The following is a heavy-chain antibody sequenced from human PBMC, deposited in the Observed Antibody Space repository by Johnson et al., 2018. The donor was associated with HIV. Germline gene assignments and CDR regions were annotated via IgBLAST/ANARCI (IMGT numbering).Heavy chain of an antibody. CDR2: ISSSGSTI. Sequence: QVQLVESGGGLIQPGGSLRLSCAASGFTVSSNYMSWVRQAPGKGLEWVSYISSSGSTIYYADSVKGRFTISRDNAKNSLYLQMNSLRAEDTAVYYCARERNYGTHAAFDIWGQGTMVTVSS. CDR3: ARERNYGTHAAFDI. CDR1: GFTVSSNY. V-gene: IGHV3-11*04. J-gene: IGHJ3*02. D-gene: IGHD1-7*01.